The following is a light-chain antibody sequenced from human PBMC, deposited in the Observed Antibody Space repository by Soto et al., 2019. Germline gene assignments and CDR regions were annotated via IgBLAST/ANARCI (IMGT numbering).Light chain of an antibody. Sequence: QPVLTQSSSASASLGSSVKLTCTLSSGHSSYIIAWHQQQPGKAPRYLMKLEGSGSYNKGSGVPDRFSGSSSGADRYLTISNLRSEDEADYYCETWDSNTHVFGTGTKVTVL. V-gene: IGLV4-60*03. J-gene: IGLJ1*01. CDR2: LEGSGSY. CDR3: ETWDSNTHV. CDR1: SGHSSYI.